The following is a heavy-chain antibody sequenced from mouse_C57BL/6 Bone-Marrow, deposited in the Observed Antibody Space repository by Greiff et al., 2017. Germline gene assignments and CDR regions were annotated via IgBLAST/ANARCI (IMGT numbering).Heavy chain of an antibody. CDR3: ARQGDYYGSSYWYFDV. V-gene: IGHV5-6*01. J-gene: IGHJ1*03. Sequence: EVHLVESGGDLVKPGGSLKLSCAASGFTFSSYGMSWVRQTPDKRLEWVATISSGGSYTYYPDSVKGRFTISRDNAKNTLYLQMSSLKSEDTAMYYCARQGDYYGSSYWYFDVWGTGTTVTVSS. D-gene: IGHD1-1*01. CDR2: ISSGGSYT. CDR1: GFTFSSYG.